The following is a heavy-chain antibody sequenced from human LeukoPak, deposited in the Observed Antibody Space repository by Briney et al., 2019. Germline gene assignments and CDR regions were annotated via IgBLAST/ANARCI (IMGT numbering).Heavy chain of an antibody. CDR2: IYTSGST. J-gene: IGHJ4*02. Sequence: SETLSLTCTVSSGSISSYYWSWIRQPAGKGLEWIGRIYTSGSTNYNPSLKSRVTMSVDTSKNQFSLKLSSVTAADTAAYYCARENPFIAAAVWVNWGQGTLVTVSS. D-gene: IGHD6-13*01. V-gene: IGHV4-4*07. CDR1: SGSISSYY. CDR3: ARENPFIAAAVWVN.